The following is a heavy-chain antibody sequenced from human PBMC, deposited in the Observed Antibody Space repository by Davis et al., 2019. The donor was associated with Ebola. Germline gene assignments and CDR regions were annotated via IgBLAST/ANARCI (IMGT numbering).Heavy chain of an antibody. J-gene: IGHJ5*02. CDR2: IYYSGST. D-gene: IGHD4-11*01. Sequence: MPSETLSLTCAVYGGSFSGYYWSWIRQHPGKGLEWIGYIYYSGSTYYNPSLKSRVTISVDTSKNQFSLKLSSVTAADTAVYYCARAIGNYGGWFDPWGQGTLVTVSS. CDR1: GGSFSGYY. CDR3: ARAIGNYGGWFDP. V-gene: IGHV4-34*01.